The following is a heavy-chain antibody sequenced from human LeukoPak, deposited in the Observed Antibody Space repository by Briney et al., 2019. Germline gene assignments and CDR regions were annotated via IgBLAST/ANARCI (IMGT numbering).Heavy chain of an antibody. D-gene: IGHD3-10*01. CDR1: GFTFRSYG. Sequence: GGSLRLSCAASGFTFRSYGMHWVRQAPGKGLEWVAFIRYDGSNKYYADSVKGRFTISRDNSKNTLYLQMSSLRAEDTAVYYCAKPELLWFGEFNYDYWGQGTLVTVSS. CDR2: IRYDGSNK. CDR3: AKPELLWFGEFNYDY. V-gene: IGHV3-30*02. J-gene: IGHJ4*02.